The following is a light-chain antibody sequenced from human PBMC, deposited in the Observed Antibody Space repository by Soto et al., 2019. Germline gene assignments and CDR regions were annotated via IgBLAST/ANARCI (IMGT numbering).Light chain of an antibody. J-gene: IGKJ1*01. Sequence: EIVLTQSPGTLSLSPGERATLSCRASQTVSNSYLARYQQKPGQAPRLLIYGASSRATGIPDRFSGSGSGTDFTLTISRLEPEDFAVYYCQQYGNSPRTFGQGTKVDIK. CDR2: GAS. CDR3: QQYGNSPRT. CDR1: QTVSNSY. V-gene: IGKV3-20*01.